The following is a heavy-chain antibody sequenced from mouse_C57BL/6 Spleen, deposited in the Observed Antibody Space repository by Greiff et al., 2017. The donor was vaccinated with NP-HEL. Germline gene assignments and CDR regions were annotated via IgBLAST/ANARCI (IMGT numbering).Heavy chain of an antibody. CDR1: GYTFTDYY. CDR2: IYPGSGNT. D-gene: IGHD2-5*01. Sequence: VQLQESGAELVRPGASVKLSCKASGYTFTDYYINWVKQRPGQGLEWIARIYPGSGNTYYNEKFKGKATLTAEKSSSTAYMQLSSLTSEDSAVYFCARYYSNYYFDYWGQGTTLTVSS. J-gene: IGHJ2*01. V-gene: IGHV1-76*01. CDR3: ARYYSNYYFDY.